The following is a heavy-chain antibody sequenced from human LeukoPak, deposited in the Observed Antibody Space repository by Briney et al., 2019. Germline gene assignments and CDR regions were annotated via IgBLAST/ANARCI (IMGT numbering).Heavy chain of an antibody. CDR3: ARPTYSSGWYEYFQH. D-gene: IGHD6-19*01. CDR2: ISWNSGSI. CDR1: GFTFDDYA. V-gene: IGHV3-9*01. Sequence: GGSLRLSCAASGFTFDDYAMHWVRQAPGKGLEWVSGISWNSGSIGYADSVKGRFTISRDNAKNSLYLQMNSLRAEDTALYYCARPTYSSGWYEYFQHWGQGTLVTVSS. J-gene: IGHJ1*01.